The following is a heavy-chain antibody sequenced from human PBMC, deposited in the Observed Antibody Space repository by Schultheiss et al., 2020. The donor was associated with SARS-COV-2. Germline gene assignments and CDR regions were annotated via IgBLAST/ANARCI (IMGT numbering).Heavy chain of an antibody. CDR1: GGSFSGYY. V-gene: IGHV4-34*01. Sequence: SETLSLTCAVYGGSFSGYYWSWIRQPPGKGLEWIGEINHSGSTNYNPSLKSRVTISVDTSKNQFSLRLSSVTAADTAVYYCARGLRYFNWPYYYYGMDVWGQGTTVTVSS. J-gene: IGHJ6*02. CDR3: ARGLRYFNWPYYYYGMDV. D-gene: IGHD3-9*01. CDR2: INHSGST.